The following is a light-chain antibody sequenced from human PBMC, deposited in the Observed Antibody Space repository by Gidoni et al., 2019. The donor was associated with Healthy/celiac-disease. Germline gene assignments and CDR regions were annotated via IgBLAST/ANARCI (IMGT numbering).Light chain of an antibody. V-gene: IGKV3-11*01. CDR3: QQRSNWPPRIT. CDR2: DAS. CDR1: QSVSSY. Sequence: PANLFLSPGKRATLSCSASQSVSSYLAWYQQNPGQAPRLLIYDASNRATGIPARFSGSGSGTDFTLTISSLEPEDFAVYYCQQRSNWPPRITFGPGTKVDIK. J-gene: IGKJ3*01.